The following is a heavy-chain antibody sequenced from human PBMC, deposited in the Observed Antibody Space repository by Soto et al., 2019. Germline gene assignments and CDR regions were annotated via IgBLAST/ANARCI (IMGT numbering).Heavy chain of an antibody. V-gene: IGHV3-23*01. CDR2: ISAGGDRT. Sequence: EVQVSESGGGLVQPGGSLRLSCATSGFTFSNYPMNWVRQAPGKGLEWVSGISAGGDRTYYADSVKGRFTIFRDNSKNSVSLRMNSMRVEDTPVYYCARRVWGQGTPVTVSS. CDR3: ARRV. J-gene: IGHJ4*02. CDR1: GFTFSNYP.